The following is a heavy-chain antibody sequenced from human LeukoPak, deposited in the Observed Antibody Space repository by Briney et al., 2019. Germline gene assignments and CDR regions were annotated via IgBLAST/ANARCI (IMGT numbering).Heavy chain of an antibody. CDR3: AKGAYDYSEMGYFDY. J-gene: IGHJ4*02. Sequence: CGSLRLSFAASGWRLSNSAMRLVRQAPGNGLEWVSLISANSRSTFYADSVKGRFTISRDNSKNTLYLQMNSLRAEDTAVYYCAKGAYDYSEMGYFDYWGQGTLVTVSS. CDR2: ISANSRST. D-gene: IGHD5-12*01. V-gene: IGHV3-23*01. CDR1: GWRLSNSA.